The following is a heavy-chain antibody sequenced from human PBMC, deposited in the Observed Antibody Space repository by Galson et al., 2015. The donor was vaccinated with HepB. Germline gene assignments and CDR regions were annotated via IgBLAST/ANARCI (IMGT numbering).Heavy chain of an antibody. CDR3: AQPQFYYGSGRVFFDY. J-gene: IGHJ4*02. CDR1: GFTFNNYA. V-gene: IGHV3-23*01. CDR2: ITSGGGST. D-gene: IGHD3-10*01. Sequence: SLRLSCAASGFTFNNYAMSWVRQAPGKGLEWVSTITSGGGSTFYADSVKGRFTISRDNSKNTLYLQMNTLRAEDTAVYYCAQPQFYYGSGRVFFDYWGQGTLVTVSS.